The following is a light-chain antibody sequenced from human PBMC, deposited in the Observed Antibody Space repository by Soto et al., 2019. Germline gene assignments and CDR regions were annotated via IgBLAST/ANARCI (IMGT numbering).Light chain of an antibody. V-gene: IGKV3-20*01. Sequence: EIVLTQSPGTLSLSPGEGATLSCRASQSVGGTFLAWYQQKGGQAPRLLIHGASNRATGIPDRFSGSGSGTDFTLTISRLEPEDFAVYYCQQYGSSPLTFGPGTKVDIK. J-gene: IGKJ3*01. CDR3: QQYGSSPLT. CDR1: QSVGGTF. CDR2: GAS.